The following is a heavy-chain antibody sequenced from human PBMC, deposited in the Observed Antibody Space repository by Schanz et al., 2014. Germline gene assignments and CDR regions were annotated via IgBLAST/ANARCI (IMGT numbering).Heavy chain of an antibody. CDR3: ARRSVRGDTQILDY. V-gene: IGHV1-2*02. Sequence: QVHLVQSGAEVKKPGASVKVSCKASGYTFTSYGITWVRQAPGQGLEWMGWINPNSGETNYEQKFKGRVTLTSDTSISTAFMELSGLTSDDTATYFCARRSVRGDTQILDYWGQGTLVTVSS. D-gene: IGHD3-10*01. CDR2: INPNSGET. CDR1: GYTFTSYG. J-gene: IGHJ4*02.